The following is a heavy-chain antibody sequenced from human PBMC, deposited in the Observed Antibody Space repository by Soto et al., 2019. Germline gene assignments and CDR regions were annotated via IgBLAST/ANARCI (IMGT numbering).Heavy chain of an antibody. V-gene: IGHV3-23*01. D-gene: IGHD3-10*01. Sequence: GGSLRLSCAASGFTFSSYAMSWVRQAPGKGLEWDSAITGSGGSTYYADSVKGRFTISRDNSKNTLYLQMNSLRAEDTAVYYCAKDLRFGDPGGFDPWGQGTLVTVSS. CDR3: AKDLRFGDPGGFDP. CDR1: GFTFSSYA. J-gene: IGHJ5*02. CDR2: ITGSGGST.